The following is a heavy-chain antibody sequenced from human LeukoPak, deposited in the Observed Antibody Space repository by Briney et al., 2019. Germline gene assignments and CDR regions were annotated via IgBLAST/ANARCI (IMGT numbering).Heavy chain of an antibody. CDR1: GFTFDDYG. CDR3: AKPSSYDYVWGSYRSPKDY. D-gene: IGHD3-16*02. Sequence: PGGSLRLSCATSGFTFDDYGMHWVRQAPGKGLVWVAFIRYDASNKYYADSVKGRFTISRDNSKNTLYLQMNSLRAEDTAVYYCAKPSSYDYVWGSYRSPKDYWGQGTLVTVSS. J-gene: IGHJ4*02. CDR2: IRYDASNK. V-gene: IGHV3-30*02.